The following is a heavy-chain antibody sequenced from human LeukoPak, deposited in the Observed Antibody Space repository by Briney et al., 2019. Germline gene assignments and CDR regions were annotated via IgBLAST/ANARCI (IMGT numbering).Heavy chain of an antibody. CDR2: INYSGSS. J-gene: IGHJ6*02. CDR1: GGSITTYY. V-gene: IGHV4-59*01. CDR3: ARAQLNLLVDFGMDV. Sequence: SETLSLTCTVSGGSITTYYWTWIRQPPGKGLEWIGYINYSGSSSYNPSLKSRVTISVVTSKNSFTLKLSSVTAADTAVYYCARAQLNLLVDFGMDVWGQGTTVTVS. D-gene: IGHD1-1*01.